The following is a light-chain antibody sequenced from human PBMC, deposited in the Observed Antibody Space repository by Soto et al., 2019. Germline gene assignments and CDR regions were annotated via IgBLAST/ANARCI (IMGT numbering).Light chain of an antibody. CDR2: KAS. J-gene: IGKJ1*01. V-gene: IGKV1-5*03. CDR1: QSISSW. CDR3: QPYNTYPWT. Sequence: DIQMTQSPSTLSASVGDSVTITCRASQSISSWLAWYQQNPGKAPKLLIYKASSLESGVPSRFSGNRSGTEFTLTTSSLQPDDFATYYCQPYNTYPWTFGQGTKVEIK.